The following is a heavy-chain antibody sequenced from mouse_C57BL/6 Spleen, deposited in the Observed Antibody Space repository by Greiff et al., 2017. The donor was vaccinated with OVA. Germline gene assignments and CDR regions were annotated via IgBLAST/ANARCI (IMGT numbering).Heavy chain of an antibody. CDR3: ARGGKYWLFDY. V-gene: IGHV1-55*01. Sequence: QVHVKQPGAELVKPGASVKMSCKASGYTFTSYWITWVKQRPGQGLEWIGDIYPGSGSTNYNEKFKSKATLTVDTSSSTAYMQLSSLTSEDSAVYYCARGGKYWLFDYWGQGTTLTVSS. CDR1: GYTFTSYW. D-gene: IGHD1-2*01. CDR2: IYPGSGST. J-gene: IGHJ2*01.